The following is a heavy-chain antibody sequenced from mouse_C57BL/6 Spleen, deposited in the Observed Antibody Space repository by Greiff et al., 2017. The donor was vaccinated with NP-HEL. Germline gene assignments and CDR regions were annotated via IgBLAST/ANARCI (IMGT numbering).Heavy chain of an antibody. D-gene: IGHD1-1*01. CDR2: INPNNGGT. V-gene: IGHV1-22*01. CDR1: GYTFTDYN. CDR3: ARWGYYGSSYEAWFAY. J-gene: IGHJ3*01. Sequence: VQLQQSGPELVKPGASVKMSCKASGYTFTDYNMHWVKQSHGKSLEWIGYINPNNGGTSYNQKFKGKATLTVNKSSSTAYMELRSLTSEDSAVYYCARWGYYGSSYEAWFAYWGQGTLVTVSA.